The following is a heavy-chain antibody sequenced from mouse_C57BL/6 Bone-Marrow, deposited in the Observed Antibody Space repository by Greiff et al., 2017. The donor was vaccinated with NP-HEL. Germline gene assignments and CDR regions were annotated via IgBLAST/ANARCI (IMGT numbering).Heavy chain of an antibody. CDR3: ARDWAYYAMDY. CDR2: IYPRSGNT. Sequence: QVQLQQSGAELARPGASVKLSCKASGYTFTSYGISWVKQRTGQGLEWIGEIYPRSGNTYYNEKFKGKATLTADKSSSTAYMELRSLTSEDSAVYFCARDWAYYAMDYWGQGTSVTVSS. V-gene: IGHV1-81*01. D-gene: IGHD4-1*01. J-gene: IGHJ4*01. CDR1: GYTFTSYG.